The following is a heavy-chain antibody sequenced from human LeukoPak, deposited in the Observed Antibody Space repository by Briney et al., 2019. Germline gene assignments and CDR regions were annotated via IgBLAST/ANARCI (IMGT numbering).Heavy chain of an antibody. V-gene: IGHV4-59*01. CDR3: ARGEHLTMIVVVSPRDDAFDI. J-gene: IGHJ3*02. Sequence: SETLSLTCTVSGASIRRYLWSWIRQSPEKGLEWIGYVYYTGSANYNPSLKSRLTISIDTSKNQFSLELTSVTAADTAVYYCARGEHLTMIVVVSPRDDAFDIWGQGTMVTVSS. D-gene: IGHD3-22*01. CDR2: VYYTGSA. CDR1: GASIRRYL.